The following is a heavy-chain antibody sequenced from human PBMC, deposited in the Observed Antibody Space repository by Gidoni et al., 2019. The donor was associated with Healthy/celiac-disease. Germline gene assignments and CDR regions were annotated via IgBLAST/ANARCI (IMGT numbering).Heavy chain of an antibody. Sequence: QVQLQESGPGLVKPSETLSLTCTVSGGSISSYYWSWIRQPPGKGLEWIGYVYYSGSSNYNPSLKSRVTISVDTSKNQFSLKLSSVTAADTAVYYCARVQSGIDYWGQGTLVTVSS. CDR2: VYYSGSS. CDR3: ARVQSGIDY. J-gene: IGHJ4*02. CDR1: GGSISSYY. D-gene: IGHD3-10*01. V-gene: IGHV4-59*01.